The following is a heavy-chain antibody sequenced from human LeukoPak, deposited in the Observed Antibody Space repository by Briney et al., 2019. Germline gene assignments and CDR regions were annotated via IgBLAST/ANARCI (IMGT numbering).Heavy chain of an antibody. CDR3: ATDSSAYSYYYMDV. D-gene: IGHD3-22*01. CDR1: GGSISSSSYY. V-gene: IGHV4-39*07. J-gene: IGHJ6*03. Sequence: SETLSLTCTVSGGSISSSSYYWGWIRQPPGRGLEWIGSIYYSGSTYYNPSLKSRVTLSVDTSKNQFSLKLSSVTAADTAVYYCATDSSAYSYYYMDVWGKGTTVTVSS. CDR2: IYYSGST.